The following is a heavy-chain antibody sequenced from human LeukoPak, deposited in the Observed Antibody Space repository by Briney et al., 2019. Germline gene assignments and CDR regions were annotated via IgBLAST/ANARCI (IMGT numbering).Heavy chain of an antibody. CDR2: INPNSGGT. CDR1: GYTFTGYY. D-gene: IGHD6-19*01. J-gene: IGHJ3*02. CDR3: ARDGQWLVQGGAFDI. V-gene: IGHV1-2*02. Sequence: ASVKVSCKASGYTFTGYYMHWVRQAPGQGLEWMGWINPNSGGTNYAQKFQGRVTMTRDTSISTAYMELSRLRSDDTAVYYCARDGQWLVQGGAFDIWGQGTMVTVSS.